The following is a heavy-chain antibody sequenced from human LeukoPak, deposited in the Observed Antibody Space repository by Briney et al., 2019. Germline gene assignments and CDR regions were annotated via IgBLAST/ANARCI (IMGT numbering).Heavy chain of an antibody. Sequence: GGSLRLSCAASGFTVSSNYMSWVRQAPGKGLEWVSVIYSGGSTYYADSVKGRFTISRDNSKNTLYLQMNSLRAEDTAVYYCARKRPYSSGWNDAFDIWGQGTMVTVSS. J-gene: IGHJ3*02. V-gene: IGHV3-53*01. CDR2: IYSGGST. D-gene: IGHD6-19*01. CDR1: GFTVSSNY. CDR3: ARKRPYSSGWNDAFDI.